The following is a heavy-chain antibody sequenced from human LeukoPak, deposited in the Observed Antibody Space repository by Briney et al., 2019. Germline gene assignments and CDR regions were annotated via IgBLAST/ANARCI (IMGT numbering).Heavy chain of an antibody. Sequence: ASVKVSCKASGYTFTSYGISWVRQAPGQGLEWMGWISAYNGNTNYAQKLQGRVTMTTDTSTSTAYMELRSLRSDDTAVYYCAREAMVRGVIISPWFDPWGQGTLVTVSS. CDR2: ISAYNGNT. CDR1: GYTFTSYG. V-gene: IGHV1-18*01. CDR3: AREAMVRGVIISPWFDP. D-gene: IGHD3-10*01. J-gene: IGHJ5*02.